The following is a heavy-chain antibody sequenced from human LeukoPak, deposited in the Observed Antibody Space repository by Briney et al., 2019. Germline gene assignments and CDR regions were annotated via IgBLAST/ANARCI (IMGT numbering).Heavy chain of an antibody. D-gene: IGHD1-26*01. CDR1: GGSISSYY. CDR3: ASTLYSGSYYLTQLDY. Sequence: PSETLSPTCSVSGGSISSYYWGWIRQPPGKGLEWIGYIYYSGSTNYNPSLKSRVTISVDTSKNQFSLKLSSVTAADTAVYYCASTLYSGSYYLTQLDYLGQGTVVTVSS. J-gene: IGHJ4*02. CDR2: IYYSGST. V-gene: IGHV4-59*01.